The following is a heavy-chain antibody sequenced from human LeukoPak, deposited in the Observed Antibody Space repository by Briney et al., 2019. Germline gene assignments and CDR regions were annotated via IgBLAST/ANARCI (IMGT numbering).Heavy chain of an antibody. CDR2: IWYDGSNK. D-gene: IGHD5-18*01. J-gene: IGHJ3*02. CDR3: ARGGYSYGHDAFDI. Sequence: GGSLRLSCAASGFTFSSYGMHWGRQAPGKGLERVAVIWYDGSNKYYADSVKGRFTISRDNSKNTLYLQMNSLRAEDTAVYYCARGGYSYGHDAFDIWGQGTMVTVSP. V-gene: IGHV3-33*01. CDR1: GFTFSSYG.